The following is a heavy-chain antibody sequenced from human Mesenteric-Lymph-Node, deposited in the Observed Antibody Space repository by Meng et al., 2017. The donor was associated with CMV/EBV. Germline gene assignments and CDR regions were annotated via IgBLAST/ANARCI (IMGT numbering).Heavy chain of an antibody. D-gene: IGHD3-22*01. CDR3: ARKGSDSGSYYFDS. V-gene: IGHV3-53*01. J-gene: IGHJ4*02. Sequence: AASGFPGRSSYMSWVRQAPGKGLECVSVIYTVGSTYYADSVKGRFTISRDNSKTTLYLQMNSLRADDTAVYYCARKGSDSGSYYFDSWGQGTLVTVSS. CDR2: IYTVGST. CDR1: GFPGRSSY.